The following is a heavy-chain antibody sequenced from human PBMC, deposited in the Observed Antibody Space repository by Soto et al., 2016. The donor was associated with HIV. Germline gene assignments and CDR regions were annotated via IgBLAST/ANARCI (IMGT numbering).Heavy chain of an antibody. V-gene: IGHV3-30*04. Sequence: VQLVESGGGVVQPGRSLRLSCAASGFTFSSYAMHWVRQAPGKGLEWVAVISYDGSNKYYADSVKGRFTISRDNSKNTLYLQMNSLRAEDTAVYYCARDFSAAGYFDYVGPGNPGHRLL. CDR1: GFTFSSYA. J-gene: IGHJ4*02. CDR2: ISYDGSNK. CDR3: ARDFSAAGYFDY. D-gene: IGHD6-13*01.